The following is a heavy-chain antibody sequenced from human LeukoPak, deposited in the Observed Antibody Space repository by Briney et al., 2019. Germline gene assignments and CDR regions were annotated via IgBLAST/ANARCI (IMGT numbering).Heavy chain of an antibody. CDR3: ARELYYYDSSGYSQEPYYFDY. V-gene: IGHV1-18*01. J-gene: IGHJ4*02. D-gene: IGHD3-22*01. CDR2: ISAYNGNT. Sequence: ASVKVSCKASGYTFTSYGIIWVRQAPGQGLEWMGWISAYNGNTNYAQKLQGRVTMTTDTSTSTAYMELRSLRSDDTAVYYCARELYYYDSSGYSQEPYYFDYWGQGTLVTVSS. CDR1: GYTFTSYG.